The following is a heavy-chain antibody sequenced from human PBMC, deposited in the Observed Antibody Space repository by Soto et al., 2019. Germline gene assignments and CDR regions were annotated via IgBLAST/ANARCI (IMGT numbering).Heavy chain of an antibody. Sequence: EVQLVESGGGLVQPGGSLRLSCAASGFTFSSYDMHWVRQATGKGLEWVSAIGTAGDTYYPGSVKGRFTISIENAKNSLYLQMNSRRAEDTAVYYCARALQWLVYGMDVWGQGTTVTVSS. D-gene: IGHD6-19*01. CDR1: GFTFSSYD. J-gene: IGHJ6*02. CDR2: IGTAGDT. CDR3: ARALQWLVYGMDV. V-gene: IGHV3-13*01.